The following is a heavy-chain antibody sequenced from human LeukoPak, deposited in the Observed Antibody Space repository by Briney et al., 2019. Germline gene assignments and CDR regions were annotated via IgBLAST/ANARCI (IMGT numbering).Heavy chain of an antibody. CDR3: AREGYYDSSGYLYYYYGMDV. Sequence: SVKVSCTASGYTFTGYYMHWVRQAPGQGLEWMGWINPNSGGTNYAQKFQGRVTMTRDTSITTAYMELSRLRSDDTAVYYCAREGYYDSSGYLYYYYGMDVWGQGATVTVSS. V-gene: IGHV1-2*02. CDR1: GYTFTGYY. D-gene: IGHD3-22*01. CDR2: INPNSGGT. J-gene: IGHJ6*02.